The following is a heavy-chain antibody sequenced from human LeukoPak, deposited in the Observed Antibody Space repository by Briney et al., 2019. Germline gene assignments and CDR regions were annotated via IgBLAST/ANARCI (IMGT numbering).Heavy chain of an antibody. D-gene: IGHD6-13*01. Sequence: PSETLSLTCTVSGGSISSSSYYWSWIRQPPGKGLEWIGRIYTSGSTNYNPSLKSRVTISVDTSKNQFSLKLSSVTAADTAVYYCARGLSAGHLPTPYNWFDPWGQGTLVTVSS. J-gene: IGHJ5*02. V-gene: IGHV4-61*02. CDR2: IYTSGST. CDR3: ARGLSAGHLPTPYNWFDP. CDR1: GGSISSSSYY.